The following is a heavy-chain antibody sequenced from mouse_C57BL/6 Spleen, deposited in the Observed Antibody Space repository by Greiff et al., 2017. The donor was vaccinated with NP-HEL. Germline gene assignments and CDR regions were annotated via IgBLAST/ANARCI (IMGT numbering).Heavy chain of an antibody. CDR3: ARRVYDGYFYAMDY. CDR1: GYTFTSYW. V-gene: IGHV1-61*01. D-gene: IGHD2-3*01. CDR2: IYPSDSET. Sequence: QFKLQQSGAELVRPGSSVKLSCKASGYTFTSYWMDWVRQGPGKGLEWIGTIYPSDSETHSNQKLKDKATLTVDKSSSTAYMQLSSLTSEDSAVYYCARRVYDGYFYAMDYWGQGTSVTVSS. J-gene: IGHJ4*01.